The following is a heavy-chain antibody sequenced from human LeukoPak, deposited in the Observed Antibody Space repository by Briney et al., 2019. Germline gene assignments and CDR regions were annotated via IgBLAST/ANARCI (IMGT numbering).Heavy chain of an antibody. J-gene: IGHJ3*02. CDR2: ISWNSGSI. V-gene: IGHV3-9*01. Sequence: GGSLRLSCAASGFTFDDYAMHWVRQAPGKGLEWVSGISWNSGSIGYADSVEGRFTISRDNAKNSLYLQMNSLRAEDTALYYCAKDRYRGPPPADAFDIWGQGTMVTVSS. CDR1: GFTFDDYA. D-gene: IGHD3-10*01. CDR3: AKDRYRGPPPADAFDI.